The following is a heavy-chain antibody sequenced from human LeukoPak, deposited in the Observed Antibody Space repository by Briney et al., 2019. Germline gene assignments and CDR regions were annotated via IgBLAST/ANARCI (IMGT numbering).Heavy chain of an antibody. D-gene: IGHD2-2*01. Sequence: GGSLRLSCAASGFAFNTYAMHWVRQAPGKGLEWVAVISYDGSNKYYADSVKGRFTISRDNSKNTLYLQMNSLRAEDTAVYYCAKVSGTHYCSSTSCFNYGMDVWGQGTTVTVSS. V-gene: IGHV3-30*18. CDR1: GFAFNTYA. CDR2: ISYDGSNK. J-gene: IGHJ6*02. CDR3: AKVSGTHYCSSTSCFNYGMDV.